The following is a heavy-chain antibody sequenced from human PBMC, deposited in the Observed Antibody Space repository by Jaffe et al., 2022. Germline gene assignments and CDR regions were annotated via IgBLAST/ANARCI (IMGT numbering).Heavy chain of an antibody. D-gene: IGHD4-4*01. Sequence: EVQLLESGGGLVQPGGSLRLSCAASGFTFSSYAMSWVRQAPGKGLEWVSAISGSGGSTYYADSVKGRFTISRDNSKNTLYLQMNSLRAEDTAVYYCAKDWGGYSNVKNYFDYWGQGTLVTVSS. J-gene: IGHJ4*02. CDR1: GFTFSSYA. CDR2: ISGSGGST. V-gene: IGHV3-23*01. CDR3: AKDWGGYSNVKNYFDY.